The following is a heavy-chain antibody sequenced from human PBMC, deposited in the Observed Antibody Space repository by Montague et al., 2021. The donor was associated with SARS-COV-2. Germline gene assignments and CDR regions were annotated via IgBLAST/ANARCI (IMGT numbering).Heavy chain of an antibody. V-gene: IGHV4-34*01. Sequence: SETLSLTCAVYSGSFSDDYWTWIRKCQGKGLEWMGEMNNNGSATYNPSLKGRGTLSRDKSKNQFSLKLQSVTPADTAVYYCARGQVTISGVLIFIPAAGHLDGWGPGTSVTVSS. D-gene: IGHD3-3*01. J-gene: IGHJ3*01. CDR2: MNNNGSA. CDR3: ARGQVTISGVLIFIPAAGHLDG. CDR1: SGSFSDDY.